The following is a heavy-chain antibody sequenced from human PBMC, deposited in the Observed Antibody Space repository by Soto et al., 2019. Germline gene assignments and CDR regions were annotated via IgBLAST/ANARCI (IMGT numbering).Heavy chain of an antibody. J-gene: IGHJ6*03. CDR2: MNPNSGNT. CDR1: GYTFTSYD. D-gene: IGHD2-2*01. Sequence: GASVKVSCKASGYTFTSYDINWVRQATGQGLEWMGWMNPNSGNTGYAQKFQGRVTMTRNTPICTAYMELSSLRSEDTAVYYCARRALVPAADYCYMDVWGKGTTVTVSS. CDR3: ARRALVPAADYCYMDV. V-gene: IGHV1-8*01.